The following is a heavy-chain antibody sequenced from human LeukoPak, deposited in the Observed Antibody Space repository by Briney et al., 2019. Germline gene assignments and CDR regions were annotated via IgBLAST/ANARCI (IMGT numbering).Heavy chain of an antibody. D-gene: IGHD3-9*01. Sequence: GGSLRLSCAASGFSFSTYAMSWVRQTPGKGLEWVAAISGDNPGTYHANSVKGRFTISRDNSKNTLHLQMSGLRAEDTAVYYCARDKEGGGSTDYYHDAFDIWGQGTMVTVSS. CDR2: ISGDNPGT. J-gene: IGHJ3*02. CDR1: GFSFSTYA. V-gene: IGHV3-23*01. CDR3: ARDKEGGGSTDYYHDAFDI.